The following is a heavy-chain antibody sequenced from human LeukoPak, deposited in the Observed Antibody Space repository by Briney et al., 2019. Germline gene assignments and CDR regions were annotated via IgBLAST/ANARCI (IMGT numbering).Heavy chain of an antibody. V-gene: IGHV3-15*01. CDR3: ARLCLTMVCGEDAFDI. Sequence: GGSLRLSCAASGFTFSNAWMSWVRQAPGKGLEWVGRIKSKTDGGTTDYAAPVKGRFTISRDDSKNTLYLQMNSLKTEDTAVYYCARLCLTMVCGEDAFDIWGQGTMVTVSS. D-gene: IGHD3-10*01. CDR2: IKSKTDGGTT. CDR1: GFTFSNAW. J-gene: IGHJ3*02.